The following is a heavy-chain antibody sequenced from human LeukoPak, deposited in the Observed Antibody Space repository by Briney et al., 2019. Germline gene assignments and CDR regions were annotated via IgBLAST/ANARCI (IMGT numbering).Heavy chain of an antibody. CDR1: GYTFTGYY. D-gene: IGHD6-19*01. J-gene: IGHJ4*02. CDR2: ISPNSGGT. CDR3: ARDSRYSSGLFDY. V-gene: IGHV1-2*02. Sequence: ASVKVSCKASGYTFTGYYMHWVRQAPGQGLEWMGWISPNSGGTNYAQKFQGRVTMTRDTSISTAYMELSRLRSDDTAVYYCARDSRYSSGLFDYWGQGTLVTVSS.